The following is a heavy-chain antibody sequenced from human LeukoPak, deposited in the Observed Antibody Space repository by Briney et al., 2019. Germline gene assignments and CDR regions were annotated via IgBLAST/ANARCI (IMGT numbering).Heavy chain of an antibody. V-gene: IGHV3-66*01. D-gene: IGHD3-10*01. CDR1: GFTVSSNY. J-gene: IGHJ4*02. CDR3: AREIRITMVRGVMPHY. CDR2: IYSGGST. Sequence: GGSLRLSCAASGFTVSSNYMSWVRQAPGKGLEWVSVIYSGGSTYYADSVKGRSTISRDNSKNTLYLQMNSLRAEDTAVYYCAREIRITMVRGVMPHYWGQGTLVTVSS.